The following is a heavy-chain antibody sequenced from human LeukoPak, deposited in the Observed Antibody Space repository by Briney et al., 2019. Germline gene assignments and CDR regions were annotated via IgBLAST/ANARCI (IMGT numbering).Heavy chain of an antibody. D-gene: IGHD6-19*01. V-gene: IGHV1-18*01. CDR2: ISAYNGNT. J-gene: IGHJ5*02. CDR3: ARGIAVAGTYRWFDP. Sequence: ASVKVSCKASGYTFTSYGISWVRQAPGQGLEWMGWISAYNGNTNYAQKFQGRVTMTRDTSISTAYMELSRLRSDDTAVYYCARGIAVAGTYRWFDPWGQGTLVTVSS. CDR1: GYTFTSYG.